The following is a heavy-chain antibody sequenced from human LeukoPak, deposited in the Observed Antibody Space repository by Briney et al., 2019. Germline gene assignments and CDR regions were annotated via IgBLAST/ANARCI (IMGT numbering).Heavy chain of an antibody. D-gene: IGHD3-22*01. CDR3: ARGGDYYDSSGYYDDAFDI. CDR2: INPKSGGT. CDR1: GYTFTGYY. V-gene: IGHV1-2*02. J-gene: IGHJ3*02. Sequence: AASVKVSCKASGYTFTGYYIHWVRQAPGQGLEWMGWINPKSGGTNYAQKFQGRVTMTRDTSINTAYMELSRLRSGDTAVYYCARGGDYYDSSGYYDDAFDIWGQGTMVTVSS.